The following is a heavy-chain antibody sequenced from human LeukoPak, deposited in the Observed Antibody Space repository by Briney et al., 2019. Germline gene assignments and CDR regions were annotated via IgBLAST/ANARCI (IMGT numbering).Heavy chain of an antibody. CDR1: GFTFSSYA. CDR3: VKAWEGSGSTDY. Sequence: GGSLRLSCAASGFTFSSYAMSWVRQAPGKGLEWVSAISGSGGSTYYADSVKGRFTISRDNSKNTLYLQMNSLRAEDTAVYYCVKAWEGSGSTDYWGQGTLVTVSS. V-gene: IGHV3-23*01. CDR2: ISGSGGST. J-gene: IGHJ4*02. D-gene: IGHD3-10*01.